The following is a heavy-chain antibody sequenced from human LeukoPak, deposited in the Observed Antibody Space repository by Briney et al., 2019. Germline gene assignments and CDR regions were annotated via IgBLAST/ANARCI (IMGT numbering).Heavy chain of an antibody. V-gene: IGHV3-11*01. CDR1: GFAFTHAW. J-gene: IGHJ6*03. CDR3: ARDRNSGMVAAFYYYYYYMDV. Sequence: GGSLRLSCTASGFAFTHAWMSWVRQAPGKGLEWVSYISSSGSTIYYADSVKGRFTISRDNAKNSLYLQMNSLRAEDTAVYYCARDRNSGMVAAFYYYYYYMDVWGKGTTVTISS. D-gene: IGHD2-15*01. CDR2: ISSSGSTI.